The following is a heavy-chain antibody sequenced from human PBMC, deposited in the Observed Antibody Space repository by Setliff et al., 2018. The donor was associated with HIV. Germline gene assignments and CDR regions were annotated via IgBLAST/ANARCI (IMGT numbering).Heavy chain of an antibody. CDR1: GYSFTSYW. CDR2: IYPGDSDT. J-gene: IGHJ6*03. D-gene: IGHD3-3*01. V-gene: IGHV5-51*01. Sequence: TGESLKISCKGSGYSFTSYWIGWVRQMPGKGLEWMGIIYPGDSDTRYSPSFQGQVTISADKSISTAYLQWSSLKASDTAMYYCARQTGGVVITRYMDVWGKGTTVTVSS. CDR3: ARQTGGVVITRYMDV.